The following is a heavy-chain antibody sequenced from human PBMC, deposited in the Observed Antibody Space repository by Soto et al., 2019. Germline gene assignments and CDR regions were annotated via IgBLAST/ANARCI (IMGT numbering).Heavy chain of an antibody. Sequence: ASVKVSCKASGYTFTSYDINWVRQATGQGLEWMGWMNPNSGNTGYAQKFQGRVTMTRNTSISTAYMELSSLRSEDTAVYYCARGEWDCSGGSCFANYWGQGTLVTVSS. D-gene: IGHD2-15*01. J-gene: IGHJ4*02. CDR1: GYTFTSYD. CDR3: ARGEWDCSGGSCFANY. V-gene: IGHV1-8*01. CDR2: MNPNSGNT.